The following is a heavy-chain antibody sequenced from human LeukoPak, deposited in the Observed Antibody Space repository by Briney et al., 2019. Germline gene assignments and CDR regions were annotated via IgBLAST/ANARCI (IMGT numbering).Heavy chain of an antibody. J-gene: IGHJ5*02. Sequence: PSETLSLTCTVSGGSISGYYWSWVRQPPGRGLEWIGYIYYSGSTTYNPSLKSRVTISVDTSKNQFSLKLSSVTAADTAVYFCARLPYCSGGSCYQNWFDPWGQGTLVTVSS. CDR2: IYYSGST. CDR1: GGSISGYY. CDR3: ARLPYCSGGSCYQNWFDP. D-gene: IGHD2-15*01. V-gene: IGHV4-59*08.